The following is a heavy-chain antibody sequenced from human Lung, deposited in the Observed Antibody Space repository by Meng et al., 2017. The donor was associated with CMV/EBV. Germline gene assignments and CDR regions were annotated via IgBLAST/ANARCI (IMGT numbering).Heavy chain of an antibody. D-gene: IGHD3-22*01. CDR1: GFTFSNAW. Sequence: GGSLRLSCAASGFTFSNAWMTWVRQAPGKGLEWVGRVKSKADGGTTDYAAPVKGRFTISRDDSENTLYLQMTSLKTEDTAVYYCTTRTSGDYYDSSGYDYWGQGTLVTVSS. CDR2: VKSKADGGTT. J-gene: IGHJ4*02. V-gene: IGHV3-15*01. CDR3: TTRTSGDYYDSSGYDY.